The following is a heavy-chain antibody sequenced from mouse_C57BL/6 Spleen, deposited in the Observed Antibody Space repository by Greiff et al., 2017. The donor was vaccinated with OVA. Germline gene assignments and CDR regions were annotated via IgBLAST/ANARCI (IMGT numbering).Heavy chain of an antibody. J-gene: IGHJ4*01. CDR3: ARVYGSSYGAMDY. V-gene: IGHV5-16*01. CDR2: INYDGSST. D-gene: IGHD1-1*01. CDR1: GFTFSDYY. Sequence: EVKVVESEGGLVQPGSSMKLSCTASGFTFSDYYMAWVRQVPEKGLEWVANINYDGSSTYYLDSLKSRFIISRDNAKNILYLQMSSLKSEDTATYYCARVYGSSYGAMDYWGQGTSVTVSS.